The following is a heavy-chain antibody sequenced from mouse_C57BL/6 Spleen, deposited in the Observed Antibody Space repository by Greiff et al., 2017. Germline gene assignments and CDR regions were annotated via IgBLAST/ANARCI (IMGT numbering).Heavy chain of an antibody. CDR3: ARWGGFNGYFDV. V-gene: IGHV5-17*01. CDR1: GFTFSDYG. Sequence: DVKLVESGGGLVKPGGSLKFSCAASGFTFSDYGMHWVRQAPEKGLEWVAYISSGGSTIYYAGTVKGRFNSSRNNAKNILFLQMTSVRSDYTAMDYWARWGGFNGYFDVWGTGTTVTVSS. J-gene: IGHJ1*03. CDR2: ISSGGSTI.